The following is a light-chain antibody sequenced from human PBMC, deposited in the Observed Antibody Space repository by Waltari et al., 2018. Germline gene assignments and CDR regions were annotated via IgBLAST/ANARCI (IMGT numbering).Light chain of an antibody. CDR1: QSIISW. Sequence: DIQMTQSPSSLPASIGDRVTFTCRASQSIISWLAWYQQKPGKAPKLLISKASTIESGVPTRFSGSGSGTEFTLTNSRLQPDDFATYDCQPYTSFSLTFGGGTTVEIK. J-gene: IGKJ4*01. CDR3: QPYTSFSLT. CDR2: KAS. V-gene: IGKV1-5*03.